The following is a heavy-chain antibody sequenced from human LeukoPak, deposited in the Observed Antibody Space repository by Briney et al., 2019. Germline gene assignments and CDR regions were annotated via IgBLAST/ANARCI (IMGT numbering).Heavy chain of an antibody. CDR1: GFAPGTYL. CDR2: ISTDGSKI. Sequence: PGGSLRLSRAASGFAPGTYLMHWVRQAPGKGLVWVARISTDGSKISYADSVKGRFNISRDHAKNTVYLQMSSLRVDDTAVYYCVRCVIYYCGACYFDAWGQGTLVTVSS. D-gene: IGHD2-21*01. CDR3: VRCVIYYCGACYFDA. J-gene: IGHJ4*02. V-gene: IGHV3-74*01.